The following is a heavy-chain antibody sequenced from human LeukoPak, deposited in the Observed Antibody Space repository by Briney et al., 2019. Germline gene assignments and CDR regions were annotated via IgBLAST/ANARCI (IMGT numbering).Heavy chain of an antibody. CDR1: GFTFDDYA. Sequence: PGRSLRLSCAASGFTFDDYAMHWVRHAPGKGLEWVSGISWNSGSIGYADSVKGRFTISRDNAKNSLYLQMNSLRAEDTALYYCAKDKSSSGPNYFDYWGQGTLVTVSS. J-gene: IGHJ4*02. V-gene: IGHV3-9*01. D-gene: IGHD6-19*01. CDR3: AKDKSSSGPNYFDY. CDR2: ISWNSGSI.